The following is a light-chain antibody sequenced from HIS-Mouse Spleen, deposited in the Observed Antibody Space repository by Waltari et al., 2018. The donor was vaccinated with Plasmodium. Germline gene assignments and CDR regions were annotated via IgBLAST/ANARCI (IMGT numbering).Light chain of an antibody. CDR1: QDISNY. J-gene: IGKJ4*01. CDR3: QQYDNPALT. Sequence: DIQMTQSPSSLSASVGERVTITCQPSQDISNYLNWYQQKPGKAPKLLIYDASNLETGVPSRFSGSGSGTDFTFTISSLQPEDIATYYCQQYDNPALTFGGGTKVEIK. CDR2: DAS. V-gene: IGKV1-33*01.